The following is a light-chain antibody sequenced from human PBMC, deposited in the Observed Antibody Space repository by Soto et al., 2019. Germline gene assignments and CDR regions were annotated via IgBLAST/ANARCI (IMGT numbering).Light chain of an antibody. CDR1: QNINFN. V-gene: IGKV3D-15*01. CDR3: QQYHNWPPLT. J-gene: IGKJ4*01. Sequence: ETLMTQSPATLSVSPGERDTLSCRASQNINFNLAWYQQKPGQAPRVLIYGASSRASGIPDRFSGSGSGTDFTLTISRLEHDDFAFYYCQQYHNWPPLTFGGGTRVEIK. CDR2: GAS.